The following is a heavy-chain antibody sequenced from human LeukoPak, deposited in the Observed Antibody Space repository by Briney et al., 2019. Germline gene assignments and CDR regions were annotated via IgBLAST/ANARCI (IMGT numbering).Heavy chain of an antibody. CDR2: IYHSGTT. CDR1: GGSISSTYYY. Sequence: SETLSLTCTVSGGSISSTYYYWGWIRQPPGKGLEWIGSIYHSGTTYYNPSLKSRVTISVDTSKNQFSLKLSSVTAADTAVYYCVRSSGGSQINWFDPWGQGTLVTVSS. J-gene: IGHJ5*02. V-gene: IGHV4-39*07. D-gene: IGHD2-15*01. CDR3: VRSSGGSQINWFDP.